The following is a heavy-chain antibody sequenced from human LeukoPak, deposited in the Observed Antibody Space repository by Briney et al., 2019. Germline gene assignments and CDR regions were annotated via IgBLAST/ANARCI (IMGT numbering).Heavy chain of an antibody. V-gene: IGHV5-51*01. CDR3: ARLLYYYDSSGYYPGGFDY. Sequence: GESLKISWKGSGYRFSSYWIGWVRQMPGKGLEWVGIIYSGESDTRYRPSFQGQVTISADKSISTAYLQLSSLKASDTAMYYCARLLYYYDSSGYYPGGFDYWGQGTLVTVSS. CDR1: GYRFSSYW. D-gene: IGHD3-22*01. J-gene: IGHJ4*02. CDR2: IYSGESDT.